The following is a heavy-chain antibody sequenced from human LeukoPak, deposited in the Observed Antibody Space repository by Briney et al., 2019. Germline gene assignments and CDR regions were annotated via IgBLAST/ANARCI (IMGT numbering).Heavy chain of an antibody. D-gene: IGHD5-18*01. CDR2: IYYSGCT. CDR3: ARDRGGYTYSHDY. J-gene: IGHJ4*02. CDR1: GGSISSYY. Sequence: SETLSLTCTVSGGSISSYYWSWIRQPPGKGLEWIGFIYYSGCTNYNPSLKSRVTISVDTSKNQLSLKLNFVTAADTAVYYCARDRGGYTYSHDYWGQGTLVTVSS. V-gene: IGHV4-59*12.